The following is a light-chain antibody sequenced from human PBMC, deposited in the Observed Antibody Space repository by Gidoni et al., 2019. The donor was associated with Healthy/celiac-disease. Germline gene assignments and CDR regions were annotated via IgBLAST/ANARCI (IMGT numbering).Light chain of an antibody. V-gene: IGKV3-15*01. J-gene: IGKJ2*01. Sequence: EIVMTQSPATRSESPGERATLSCRASQGVSSNLAWYQQKPGQAPRLLIYGASTRATGIPARFIGSGSGTEFTLIISSLQSEDFAVYYCQQYNNWPPYTFGQGTKLEIK. CDR2: GAS. CDR3: QQYNNWPPYT. CDR1: QGVSSN.